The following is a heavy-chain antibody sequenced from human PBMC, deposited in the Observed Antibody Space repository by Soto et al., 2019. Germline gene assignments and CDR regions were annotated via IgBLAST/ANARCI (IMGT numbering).Heavy chain of an antibody. CDR3: AKRRSSGSHYVDY. Sequence: EVQLLESGGGLVQPGGSLRLSCAASGFTFSNYAMTWFRQAPGKGLEWVSSVVDSGASTYYADSVRGRFTISRDNSKNTLYLQMTSLRAEDTAVYYCAKRRSSGSHYVDYWGQGALVTVSS. V-gene: IGHV3-23*01. J-gene: IGHJ4*02. CDR1: GFTFSNYA. D-gene: IGHD6-19*01. CDR2: VVDSGAST.